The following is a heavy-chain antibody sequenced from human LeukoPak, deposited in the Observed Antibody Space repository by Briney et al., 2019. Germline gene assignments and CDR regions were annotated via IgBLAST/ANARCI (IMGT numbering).Heavy chain of an antibody. D-gene: IGHD3-3*01. CDR2: IWSDGSHK. V-gene: IGHV3-33*01. Sequence: GRSLRLSCAASGFTFSKYGMHWIRQAPGKGLEWVAVIWSDGSHKYYADSMKGRFTISRDNSKNMVYLQMNSLRVEDTAVYFCARGSYDFAYDPWGQGTLVTVSS. CDR3: ARGSYDFAYDP. CDR1: GFTFSKYG. J-gene: IGHJ5*02.